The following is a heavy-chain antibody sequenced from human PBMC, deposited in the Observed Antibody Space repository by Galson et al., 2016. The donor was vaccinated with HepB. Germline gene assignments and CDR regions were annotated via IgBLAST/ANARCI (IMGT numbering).Heavy chain of an antibody. CDR3: SRHHQRSGSGSYHSDFDY. CDR2: INPSSGGT. J-gene: IGHJ4*02. Sequence: SVKVSCKASGYTFTDYYIHWVRQAPGQGLEWMGWINPSSGGTKYVQTFQGRVTMTGDTSINTAYMELTRVSSDDTAVYYCSRHHQRSGSGSYHSDFDYWGQGTLVTVAS. CDR1: GYTFTDYY. D-gene: IGHD3-10*01. V-gene: IGHV1-2*02.